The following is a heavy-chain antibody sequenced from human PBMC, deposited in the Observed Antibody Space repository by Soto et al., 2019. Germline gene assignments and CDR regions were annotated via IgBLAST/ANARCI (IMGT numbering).Heavy chain of an antibody. CDR3: ARYHGFWSGYSGMDF. J-gene: IGHJ6*02. V-gene: IGHV1-2*04. D-gene: IGHD3-3*01. Sequence: ASVKVSCKASGYTFTGYYMHWVRQAPGQGLEWMGWINPNSGGTNYAQKFQGWVTMTRDTSISTAYMELSRLRSDDTAVYYCARYHGFWSGYSGMDFWGQGTTVTVSS. CDR2: INPNSGGT. CDR1: GYTFTGYY.